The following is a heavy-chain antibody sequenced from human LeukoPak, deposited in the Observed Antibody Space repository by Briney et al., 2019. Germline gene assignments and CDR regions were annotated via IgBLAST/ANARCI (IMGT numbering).Heavy chain of an antibody. CDR1: GGSISSSSYY. J-gene: IGHJ4*02. CDR2: IYYSGST. CDR3: ARASFDVPFDY. D-gene: IGHD3-16*01. V-gene: IGHV4-39*07. Sequence: SETLSLTCTVSGGSISSSSYYWGWIRQPPGKGLEWIGSIYYSGSTYYNPSLKSRVTISVDTSKNQFSLKLSSVTAADTAVYYCARASFDVPFDYWGQGTLVTVSS.